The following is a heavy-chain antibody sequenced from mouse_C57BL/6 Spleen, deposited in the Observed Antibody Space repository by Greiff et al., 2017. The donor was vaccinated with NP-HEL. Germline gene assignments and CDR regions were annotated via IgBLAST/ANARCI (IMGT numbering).Heavy chain of an antibody. CDR2: IDPETGGT. Sequence: QVQLQQSGAELVRPGASVTLSCKASGYTFTDYEMHWVKQTPVHGLEWIGAIDPETGGTAYNQKFKGKAIPTADKSSSTAYMELRSLTSEDSAVYYCTLDPPFAYWGQGTLVTVSA. V-gene: IGHV1-15*01. J-gene: IGHJ3*01. CDR1: GYTFTDYE. CDR3: TLDPPFAY.